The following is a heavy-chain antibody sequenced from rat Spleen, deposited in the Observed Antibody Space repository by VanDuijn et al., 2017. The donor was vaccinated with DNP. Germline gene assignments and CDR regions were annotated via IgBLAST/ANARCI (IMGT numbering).Heavy chain of an antibody. CDR2: ITAGGGNT. V-gene: IGHV5S14*01. Sequence: EVQLVESGGGPVQPGRSLKLSCAASGFTFSNYGMAWVRQTPTKGLEWVASITAGGGNTYYRDSVKGRFTISRDNAKNTQFLQMDSLRSEDTATYFCTRGANWALDYWGQGVMVTVSS. J-gene: IGHJ2*01. CDR1: GFTFSNYG. D-gene: IGHD5-1*01. CDR3: TRGANWALDY.